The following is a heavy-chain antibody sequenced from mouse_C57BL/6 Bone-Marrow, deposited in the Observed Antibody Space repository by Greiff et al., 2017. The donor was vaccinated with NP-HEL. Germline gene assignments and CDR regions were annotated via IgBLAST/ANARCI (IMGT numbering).Heavy chain of an antibody. Sequence: VQLKQSGAELVRPGASVKLSCTASGFNIKDDYMHWVKQRPEQDLEWIGWIDPENGDTEYASKFQGKATITADTSSNTAYLQLSSLTSEDTAVYYCTTGLRLWFAYWGQGTLVTVSA. D-gene: IGHD1-2*01. CDR2: IDPENGDT. CDR3: TTGLRLWFAY. V-gene: IGHV14-4*01. J-gene: IGHJ3*01. CDR1: GFNIKDDY.